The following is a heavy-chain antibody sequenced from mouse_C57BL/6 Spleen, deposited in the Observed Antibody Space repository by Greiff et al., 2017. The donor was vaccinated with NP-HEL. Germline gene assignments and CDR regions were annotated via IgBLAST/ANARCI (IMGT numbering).Heavy chain of an antibody. CDR3: AKECNWDYFDY. CDR1: GYTFTSYW. D-gene: IGHD4-1*01. J-gene: IGHJ2*01. Sequence: QVQLQQPGAELVRPGSSVKLSCKASGYTFTSYWMDWVKQRPGQGLEWIGNIYPCDSDTHYNQKLQDKATLTVDKSSSTAYLQLSSLTSGDSAVYYCAKECNWDYFDYWGQGTTLTVAS. CDR2: IYPCDSDT. V-gene: IGHV1-61*01.